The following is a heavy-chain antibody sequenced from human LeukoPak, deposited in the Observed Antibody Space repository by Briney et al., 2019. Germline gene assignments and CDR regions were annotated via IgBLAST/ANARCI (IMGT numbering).Heavy chain of an antibody. D-gene: IGHD3-10*01. CDR2: IYYSGST. CDR1: GGSISSSDYY. CDR3: ARRVTMVRGTPNGMDV. V-gene: IGHV4-39*01. J-gene: IGHJ6*02. Sequence: PSETLSLTCTVSGGSISSSDYYWVWIRQPPGEGLEWIGTIYYSGSTYYSPSLKSRVTISVDTSKNQFSLKLNSVTAADTAVYYCARRVTMVRGTPNGMDVWGQGTTVTVSS.